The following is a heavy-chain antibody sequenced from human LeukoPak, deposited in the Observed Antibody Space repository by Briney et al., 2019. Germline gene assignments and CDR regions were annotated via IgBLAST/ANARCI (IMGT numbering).Heavy chain of an antibody. CDR1: GGSISSYY. CDR2: IYTSGST. V-gene: IGHV4-4*07. CDR3: ARGAFYGSGSSRYYGMDV. Sequence: SETLSLTCTVSGGSISSYYWSWIRQPAGKGLEWIGRIYTSGSTNYNPSLKSRVTMSVDTSKNQFSLKLSSVTAADTAVYYCARGAFYGSGSSRYYGMDVWGQGTTVTVSS. D-gene: IGHD3-10*01. J-gene: IGHJ6*02.